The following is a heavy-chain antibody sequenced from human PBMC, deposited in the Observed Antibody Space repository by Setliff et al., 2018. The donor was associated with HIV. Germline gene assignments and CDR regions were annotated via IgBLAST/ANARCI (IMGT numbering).Heavy chain of an antibody. CDR3: ARAVLAAAGTVLYFDY. V-gene: IGHV4-38-2*01. J-gene: IGHJ4*02. Sequence: SETLSLTCAVSGYSISSGYYWGWIRQPPGKGLEWIGSIYYSGSTDYNPSLKSRVTISVDTSKNQFSLNLRSVTAADTAVYYCARAVLAAAGTVLYFDYWGQGTLVTVSS. D-gene: IGHD6-13*01. CDR2: IYYSGST. CDR1: GYSISSGYY.